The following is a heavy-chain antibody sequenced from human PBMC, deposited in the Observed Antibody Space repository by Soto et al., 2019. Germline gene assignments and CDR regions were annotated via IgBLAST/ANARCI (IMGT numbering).Heavy chain of an antibody. CDR1: GFTFREYA. J-gene: IGHJ4*02. Sequence: QPGGSLRLSCAASGFTFREYAMDWVRQAPGKGLEWVSAISNSFSEGNTHYADSVKGRFTISRDNDKNTVFLEMNSLRAEDTAVYYCAKVFSPEGGNYFDYWGQGTLVTVSS. V-gene: IGHV3-23*01. CDR2: ISNSFSEGNT. D-gene: IGHD3-16*01. CDR3: AKVFSPEGGNYFDY.